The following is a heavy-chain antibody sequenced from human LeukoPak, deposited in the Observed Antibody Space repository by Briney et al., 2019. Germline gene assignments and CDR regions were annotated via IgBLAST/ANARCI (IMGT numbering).Heavy chain of an antibody. CDR2: ISSSGSTI. CDR3: AREASYSSSWATFDN. D-gene: IGHD6-13*01. Sequence: RTGGSLRLSCAASGFTFSSYEMNWVRQAPGKGLEWVSYISSSGSTIYYADSVKGRFTISRDNAKNSLFLQMNSLTVEDTAVYYCAREASYSSSWATFDNWGQGTLVTVS. V-gene: IGHV3-48*03. CDR1: GFTFSSYE. J-gene: IGHJ4*02.